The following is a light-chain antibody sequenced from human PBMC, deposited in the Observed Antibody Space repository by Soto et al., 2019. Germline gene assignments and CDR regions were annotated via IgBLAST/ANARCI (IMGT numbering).Light chain of an antibody. Sequence: DIPLTQSPSFLSASVGDRVTITCRASQGLSRDLAWYQQKPGKAPKLLIYAASTLQSGVPSRFSGSGSGTEFTLTISSLQPEDFATYYCQQLNSYPITFGQGTRLEIK. J-gene: IGKJ5*01. CDR1: QGLSRD. CDR3: QQLNSYPIT. V-gene: IGKV1-9*01. CDR2: AAS.